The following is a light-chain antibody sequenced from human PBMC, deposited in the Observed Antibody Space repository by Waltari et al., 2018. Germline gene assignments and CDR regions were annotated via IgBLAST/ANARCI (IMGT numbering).Light chain of an antibody. CDR3: QQYYSLPLT. CDR2: TAS. CDR1: EGNRNR. J-gene: IGKJ4*01. Sequence: IKMTKSKSYLYASVGDKVIITRRATEGNRNRLAWYQVKPGKAPKALIYTASSLQTWVPSMFTGSGSGTAYTLIINDLQPEDFATYYCQQYYSLPLTFGGGTKVEIK. V-gene: IGKV1-NL1*01.